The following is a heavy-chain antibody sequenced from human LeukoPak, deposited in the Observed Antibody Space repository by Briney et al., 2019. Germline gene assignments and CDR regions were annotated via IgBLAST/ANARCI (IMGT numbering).Heavy chain of an antibody. CDR2: INHSGST. CDR1: GGSFSGYY. V-gene: IGHV4-34*01. J-gene: IGHJ4*02. CDR3: AGGPRKWLLFYLDY. D-gene: IGHD3-3*01. Sequence: SETLSLTCAVYGGSFSGYYWSWIRQPPGKGLEWIGEINHSGSTNYNPSLKSRVTISLDTSKNQFSLKLSSVTAADTAVYYCAGGPRKWLLFYLDYWGQGTLVTVSS.